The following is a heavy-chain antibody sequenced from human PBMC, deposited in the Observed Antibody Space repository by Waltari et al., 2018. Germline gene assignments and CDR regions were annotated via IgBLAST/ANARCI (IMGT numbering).Heavy chain of an antibody. CDR3: ARGSLSPVDV. Sequence: QLQLQESGPGLVKPSETLSLTCTLHGRSISSSSYSWGWIRQPPGKGLEWIGSIYNSGSTYYNPSLKSRVTISVDTSKNQFSRKLSSVTAADTAVYYCARGSLSPVDVWGQGTTVTVSS. CDR2: IYNSGST. CDR1: GRSISSSSYS. J-gene: IGHJ6*02. V-gene: IGHV4-39*07.